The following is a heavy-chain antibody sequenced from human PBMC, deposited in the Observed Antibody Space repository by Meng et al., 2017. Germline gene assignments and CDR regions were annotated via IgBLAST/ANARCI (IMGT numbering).Heavy chain of an antibody. D-gene: IGHD6-19*01. CDR2: INTKTGKP. Sequence: GQLLQCGYELKEPGASVKVSCKASGYTFSTNVMNWVRQAPGQGLEWMGWINTKTGKPTYAQGFTGRLAFSLDTSASTAFLQINSLKAEDTAVYYCARAHSSGWYSFFDYWGQGTLVTVSS. CDR1: GYTFSTNV. J-gene: IGHJ4*02. CDR3: ARAHSSGWYSFFDY. V-gene: IGHV7-4-1*02.